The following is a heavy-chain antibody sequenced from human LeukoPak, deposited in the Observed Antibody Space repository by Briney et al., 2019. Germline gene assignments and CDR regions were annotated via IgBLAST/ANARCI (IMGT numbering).Heavy chain of an antibody. J-gene: IGHJ5*02. V-gene: IGHV3-21*01. D-gene: IGHD3-22*01. CDR2: ISSSSSYI. Sequence: GGSLRLSCAASGFTFSSYSMNWVRQAPGKGLEWVSSISSSSSYIYYADSVKGRFTISRDNAKNSLYLQMNSLRAEDTAVYYCARDYYDSSGYYPRRVNWFDPWGLGTLVTVSS. CDR1: GFTFSSYS. CDR3: ARDYYDSSGYYPRRVNWFDP.